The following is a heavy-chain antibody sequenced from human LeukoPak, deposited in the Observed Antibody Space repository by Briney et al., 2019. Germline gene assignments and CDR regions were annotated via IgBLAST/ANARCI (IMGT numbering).Heavy chain of an antibody. CDR1: GFIVSSSY. V-gene: IGHV3-53*01. J-gene: IGHJ4*02. CDR2: IYSGGST. CDR3: ARDSIVESTKVGSFVY. Sequence: GGSLRLSCAASGFIVSSSYMSWVRQAPGKGLEWVSLIYSGGSTYYADSVKGRFTISRDNSKNTLFLQMNSLRAEDTAVYYCARDSIVESTKVGSFVYWGQGTLVTVSS. D-gene: IGHD1-26*01.